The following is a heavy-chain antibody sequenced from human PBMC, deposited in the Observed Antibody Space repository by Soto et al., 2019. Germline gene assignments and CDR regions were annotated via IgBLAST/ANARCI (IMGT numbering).Heavy chain of an antibody. CDR2: INHSGST. J-gene: IGHJ6*04. CDR1: GGSFSDYY. CDR3: ARAPPFYSYGMDV. V-gene: IGHV4-34*01. Sequence: SETLSLTCAIYGGSFSDYYCSWIRQSPGKGLEWIGEINHSGSTNYNPSLKTRVTISLDTSMNLFSLRLSSVTAADTAMYYCARAPPFYSYGMDVWGKGPTVTVSS.